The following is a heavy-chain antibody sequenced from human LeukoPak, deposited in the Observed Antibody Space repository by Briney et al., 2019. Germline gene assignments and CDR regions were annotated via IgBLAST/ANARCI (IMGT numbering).Heavy chain of an antibody. CDR3: ARDKLGSIAAAGPLNWFDP. J-gene: IGHJ5*02. CDR2: IIPIFGTA. Sequence: SVKVSCKASGGTFSSYAISWVRQAPGQGLEWMGGIIPIFGTANYAQKFQGRVTITTDESTSAAYMELSSLGSEDTAVYYCARDKLGSIAAAGPLNWFDPWGQGTLVTVSS. CDR1: GGTFSSYA. V-gene: IGHV1-69*05. D-gene: IGHD6-13*01.